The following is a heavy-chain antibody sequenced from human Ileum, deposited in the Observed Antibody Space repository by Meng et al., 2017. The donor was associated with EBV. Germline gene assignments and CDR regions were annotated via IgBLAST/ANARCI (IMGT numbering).Heavy chain of an antibody. CDR1: GGSISSSNW. D-gene: IGHD3-22*01. J-gene: IGHJ4*02. CDR3: ARESYSDSSGYYSLDY. V-gene: IGHV4-4*02. CDR2: IHHTEST. Sequence: HVQLQESGPGLVKPSGTLSLTCAVSGGSISSSNWWSWFRQAPGKGLEWIGEIHHTESTNYNPSLKSRVTISVDKSKNQFSLKLSSVTAADTAVYYCARESYSDSSGYYSLDYWGQGSLVTVSS.